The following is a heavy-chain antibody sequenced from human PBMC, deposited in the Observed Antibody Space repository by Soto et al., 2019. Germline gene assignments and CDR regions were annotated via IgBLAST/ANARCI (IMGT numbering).Heavy chain of an antibody. CDR3: ARDKDRQQLGGNYYYGIDV. Sequence: QVQLVQSGAEVKKPGSSVTVSCKASGGTFGNSAISWVRQAPGQGLEWMGGINPIFPTPDYAQKFQGRVTITADESMSTAYMELTSLRSEDTAVYYCARDKDRQQLGGNYYYGIDVWGQGTTVTVSS. V-gene: IGHV1-69*12. CDR1: GGTFGNSA. J-gene: IGHJ6*02. D-gene: IGHD3-3*02. CDR2: INPIFPTP.